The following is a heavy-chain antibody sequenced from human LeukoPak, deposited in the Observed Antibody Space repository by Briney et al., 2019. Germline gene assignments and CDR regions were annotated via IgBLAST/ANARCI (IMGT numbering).Heavy chain of an antibody. J-gene: IGHJ4*02. CDR3: AKARIAVAGFDY. Sequence: GGSLRLPCAASGFTFSSYWMHWVRQAPGKGLVWVSRINSDGSSTSYADSVKGRFTISRDNAKNTLYLQMNSLRAEDTAVYYCAKARIAVAGFDYWGQGTLVTVSS. CDR2: INSDGSST. CDR1: GFTFSSYW. D-gene: IGHD6-19*01. V-gene: IGHV3-74*01.